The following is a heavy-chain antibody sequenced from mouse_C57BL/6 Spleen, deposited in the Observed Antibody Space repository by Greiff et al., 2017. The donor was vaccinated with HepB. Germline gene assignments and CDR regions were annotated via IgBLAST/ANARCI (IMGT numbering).Heavy chain of an antibody. D-gene: IGHD2-3*01. V-gene: IGHV1-5*01. CDR3: TRSPYDDYENWFAY. CDR1: GYTFTSYW. Sequence: VQLQQSGTVLARPGASVKMSCKTSGYTFTSYWMHWVKQRPGQGLEWIGAIYPGNSDTSYNQKFKGKAKLTAVTSASTAYMALSSLTNEDSAVYYCTRSPYDDYENWFAYWGQGTLVTVSA. CDR2: IYPGNSDT. J-gene: IGHJ3*01.